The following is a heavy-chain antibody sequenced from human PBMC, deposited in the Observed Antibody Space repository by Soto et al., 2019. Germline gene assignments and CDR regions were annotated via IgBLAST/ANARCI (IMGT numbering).Heavy chain of an antibody. V-gene: IGHV3-30-3*01. D-gene: IGHD6-19*01. CDR1: GFTFSSYA. Sequence: QVQLVESGGGVVQPGRSLRLSCAASGFTFSSYAMHWVRQAPGKGLEWVAVISYDGSNKYYADSVKGRFTISRDNSKNTLSLQMNSLRAEDTAVYYCASLIAVAGTKGNNDYWGQGTLVTVSS. CDR2: ISYDGSNK. J-gene: IGHJ4*02. CDR3: ASLIAVAGTKGNNDY.